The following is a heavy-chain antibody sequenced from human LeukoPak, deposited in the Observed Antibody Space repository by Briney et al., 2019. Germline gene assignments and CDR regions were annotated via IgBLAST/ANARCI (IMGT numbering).Heavy chain of an antibody. D-gene: IGHD5-24*01. Sequence: GGSLRLSCAASGFTFSGSAMHWVRQASGKGLEWVGSIRSKANSYATAYAASVKGRFTISRDDSKNTAYLQMNSLKTEDTAVYYCTSVEMATTDAFDIWGQGTMVTVSS. J-gene: IGHJ3*02. CDR1: GFTFSGSA. CDR3: TSVEMATTDAFDI. V-gene: IGHV3-73*01. CDR2: IRSKANSYAT.